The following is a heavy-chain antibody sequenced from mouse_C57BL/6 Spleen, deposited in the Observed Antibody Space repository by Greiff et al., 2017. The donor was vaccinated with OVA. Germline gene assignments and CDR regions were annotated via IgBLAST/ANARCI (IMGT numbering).Heavy chain of an antibody. CDR1: GYTFTSYW. CDR3: ARRNTTGYFDY. D-gene: IGHD1-1*01. J-gene: IGHJ2*01. CDR2: IDPSDSET. Sequence: VQLQQPGAELVRPGSSVKLSCKASGYTFTSYWMHWVKQRPIQGLEWIGNIDPSDSETHYNQKFKDKATLTVDKSSSTAYMQLSSLTSEDSAVYYCARRNTTGYFDYWGQGTTLTVSS. V-gene: IGHV1-52*01.